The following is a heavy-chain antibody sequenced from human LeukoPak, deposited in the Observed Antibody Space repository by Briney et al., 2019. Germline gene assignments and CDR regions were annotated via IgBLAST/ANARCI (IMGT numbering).Heavy chain of an antibody. Sequence: GASVKVSCKASRYTFTGYYMHWVRQAPGQGLEWMGWINPNSGGTDYAQKLQGRVTMTRYTSITTAYMELRRLRSDDTAVYYCARGTAEGYTYGRYYFDYWGQGTLVTVSS. CDR2: INPNSGGT. CDR3: ARGTAEGYTYGRYYFDY. CDR1: RYTFTGYY. V-gene: IGHV1-2*02. J-gene: IGHJ4*02. D-gene: IGHD5-18*01.